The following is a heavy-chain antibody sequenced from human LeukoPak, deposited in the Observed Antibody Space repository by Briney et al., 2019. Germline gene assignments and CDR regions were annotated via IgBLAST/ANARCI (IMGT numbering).Heavy chain of an antibody. D-gene: IGHD6-6*01. CDR1: GLTFTNYW. CDR3: ATSSYSSSSS. V-gene: IGHV3-7*01. Sequence: PGGSLRLSCTASGLTFTNYWMICVRQAPGKGLEWVVNINHDASEKYYVGSVEGRFTISRDNAKNSLFLQMNSLRAEDTGVYYCATSSYSSSSSWGQGTLVTVSS. J-gene: IGHJ5*02. CDR2: INHDASEK.